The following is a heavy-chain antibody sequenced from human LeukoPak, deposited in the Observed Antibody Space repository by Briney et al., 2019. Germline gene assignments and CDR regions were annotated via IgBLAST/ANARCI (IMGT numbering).Heavy chain of an antibody. CDR3: ARHVQGYSGYDYGVNFDY. J-gene: IGHJ4*02. V-gene: IGHV1-18*01. Sequence: ASVKVSCKASGYNFGNYAISWVRQAPGQGLEFLGWVSAANGKTEYEQKFEGRVTMTTDTSTSTAYMELRSLRSDDTAVYYCARHVQGYSGYDYGVNFDYWGQGTLVTVSS. CDR1: GYNFGNYA. D-gene: IGHD5-12*01. CDR2: VSAANGKT.